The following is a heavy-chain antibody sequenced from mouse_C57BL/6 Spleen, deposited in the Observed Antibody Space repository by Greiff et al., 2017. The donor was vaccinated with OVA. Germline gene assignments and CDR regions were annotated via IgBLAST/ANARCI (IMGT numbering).Heavy chain of an antibody. CDR2: IDPSDSYT. Sequence: QVQLQQPGAELVRPGTSVKLSCKASGYTFTSYWMHWVKQRPGQGLEWFGVIDPSDSYTNYNQKFKGKATLTVDTSSSTAYMQLSSLTSEDSAVYYCARGAHDYFDYWGQGTTLTVSS. V-gene: IGHV1-59*01. CDR3: ARGAHDYFDY. CDR1: GYTFTSYW. J-gene: IGHJ2*01. D-gene: IGHD1-3*01.